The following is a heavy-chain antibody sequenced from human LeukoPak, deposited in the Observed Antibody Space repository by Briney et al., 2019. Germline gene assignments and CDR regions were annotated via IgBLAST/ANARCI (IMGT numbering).Heavy chain of an antibody. Sequence: PGGSLRLSCAASAFPFTNYAMHWVRQAPGKGLEWVSSITDSGGSTYHADSVKGRFTISGDNSKNTLYLQMSSLRVEDTAIYYCAQGSSGSPSGGNWGQGTLVTVSS. J-gene: IGHJ4*02. CDR2: ITDSGGST. CDR1: AFPFTNYA. D-gene: IGHD3-22*01. V-gene: IGHV3-23*01. CDR3: AQGSSGSPSGGN.